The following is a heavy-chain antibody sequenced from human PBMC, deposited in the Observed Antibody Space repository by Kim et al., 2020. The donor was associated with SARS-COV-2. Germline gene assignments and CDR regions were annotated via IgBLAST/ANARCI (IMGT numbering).Heavy chain of an antibody. CDR2: T. Sequence: TYNNPALKRRVTISVDTSKNQFSLKLSSVTAADTAVYYCARLLKNGIDYWGQGTLVTVSS. CDR3: ARLLKNGIDY. D-gene: IGHD1-1*01. J-gene: IGHJ4*02. V-gene: IGHV4-39*01.